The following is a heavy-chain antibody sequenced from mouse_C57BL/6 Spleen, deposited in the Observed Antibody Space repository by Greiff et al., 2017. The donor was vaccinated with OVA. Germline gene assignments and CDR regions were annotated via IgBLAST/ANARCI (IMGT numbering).Heavy chain of an antibody. J-gene: IGHJ4*01. D-gene: IGHD2-3*01. CDR2: IDPSDSET. CDR1: GYTFTSYW. CDR3: AREDDGYYYAMDY. Sequence: QVQLQQPGAELVRPGSSVKLSCKASGYTFTSYWMHWVKQRPIQGLEWIGNIDPSDSETHYNQKFKDKATLTVDKSSSTAYMQLSSLTSEDSAVYYCAREDDGYYYAMDYWGQGTSVTVSS. V-gene: IGHV1-52*01.